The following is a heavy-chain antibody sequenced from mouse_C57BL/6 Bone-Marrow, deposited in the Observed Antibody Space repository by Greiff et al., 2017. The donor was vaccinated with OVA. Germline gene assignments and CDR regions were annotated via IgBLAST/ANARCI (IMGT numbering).Heavy chain of an antibody. CDR3: ARSGFITTVVEGY. J-gene: IGHJ2*01. CDR1: GYTFTSYW. Sequence: VKLQQPGAELVKPGASVKMSCKASGYTFTSYWITWVKQRPGQGLEWIGDIYPGSGSTNYNEKFKSKATLTVDTSSSTAYMQLSSLTSEDSAVYYCARSGFITTVVEGYWGQGTTLTVSS. V-gene: IGHV1-55*01. CDR2: IYPGSGST. D-gene: IGHD1-1*01.